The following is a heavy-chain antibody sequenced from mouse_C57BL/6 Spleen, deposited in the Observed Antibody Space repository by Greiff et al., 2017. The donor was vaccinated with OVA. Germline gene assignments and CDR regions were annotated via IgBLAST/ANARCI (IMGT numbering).Heavy chain of an antibody. D-gene: IGHD1-1*01. CDR2: IYPRDGST. CDR1: GYTFTDHT. CDR3: AGDYDSSPYYYAMDY. Sequence: QVQLQQSDAELVKPGASVKISCKVSGYTFTDHTIHWMKQRPEQGLEWIGYIYPRDGSTKYNEKFKGKATLTADKSSSTAYMQLNSLTSEDSAVYFCAGDYDSSPYYYAMDYWGQGTSVTVSS. V-gene: IGHV1-78*01. J-gene: IGHJ4*01.